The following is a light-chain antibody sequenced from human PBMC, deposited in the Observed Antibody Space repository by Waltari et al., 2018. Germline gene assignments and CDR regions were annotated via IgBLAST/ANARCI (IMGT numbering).Light chain of an antibody. Sequence: DIQMTQSPSSLAASVGDRVTITCRASQGISKFLAWFRQKPGKAPESLIYGASSLQSGVPSRFSGSGSGTDFTLTISSLQPEDFASYYCQQYVTTPSLTFGGGTKVE. CDR2: GAS. V-gene: IGKV1-16*01. CDR1: QGISKF. CDR3: QQYVTTPSLT. J-gene: IGKJ4*01.